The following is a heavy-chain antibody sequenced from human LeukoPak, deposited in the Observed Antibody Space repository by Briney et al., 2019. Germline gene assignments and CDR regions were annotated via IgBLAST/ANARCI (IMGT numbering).Heavy chain of an antibody. CDR1: GHTLRDLS. J-gene: IGHJ4*01. D-gene: IGHD3-10*01. V-gene: IGHV1-24*01. Sequence: ASVTVSCRAFGHTLRDLSIHWVRQAPGKGLEWMGGYDPEDDERIYSEKFLGRVTLTEDTSTDTAYMELTSLRSDDTAVYYCSTETAGNYWGHGTLVTVSS. CDR2: YDPEDDER. CDR3: STETAGNY.